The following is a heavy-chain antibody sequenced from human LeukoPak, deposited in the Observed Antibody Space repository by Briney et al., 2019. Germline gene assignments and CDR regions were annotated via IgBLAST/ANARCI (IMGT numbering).Heavy chain of an antibody. CDR1: GFTFSDYS. V-gene: IGHV3-48*04. J-gene: IGHJ4*02. CDR2: ISSTSTTI. Sequence: GGSLRLSCAASGFTFSDYSMEWVRQAPGKGLEWISYISSTSTTIYYAGSVKGRFTISRDNAKNSLYLQMNSLRAEDTAVYYCARAKYSSGWTLDYWGQGTLVTVSS. CDR3: ARAKYSSGWTLDY. D-gene: IGHD6-19*01.